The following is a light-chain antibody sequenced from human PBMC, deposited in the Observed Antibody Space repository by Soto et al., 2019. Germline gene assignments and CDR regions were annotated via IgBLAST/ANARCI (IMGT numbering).Light chain of an antibody. CDR2: DAY. Sequence: AIQLTQSPSSLSASVGDRVTITCRASQGISSALAWYQQKPGKAPKLLIYDAYSLESGVQSRFSGSGSGTDFTLTIRSLQPEDFATYYCKQFNNYPLTFGGGTKVDIK. CDR3: KQFNNYPLT. J-gene: IGKJ4*01. V-gene: IGKV1D-13*01. CDR1: QGISSA.